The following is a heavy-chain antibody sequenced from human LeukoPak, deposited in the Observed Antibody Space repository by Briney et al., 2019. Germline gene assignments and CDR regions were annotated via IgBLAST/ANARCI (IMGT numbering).Heavy chain of an antibody. Sequence: ASVKVSCKVSGYTLTELSMHWVRQAPGKGLEWMGGFDPEDGETIYAQKFQGRITMTEDTSTDTAYMELSSLRSEDTAVYYCATAPWWWGFGPHYFQHWGQGTLVTVSS. CDR2: FDPEDGET. CDR1: GYTLTELS. J-gene: IGHJ1*01. CDR3: ATAPWWWGFGPHYFQH. V-gene: IGHV1-24*01. D-gene: IGHD2-21*01.